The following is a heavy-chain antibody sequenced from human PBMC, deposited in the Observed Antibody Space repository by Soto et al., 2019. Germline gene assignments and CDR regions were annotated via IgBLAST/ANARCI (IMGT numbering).Heavy chain of an antibody. CDR1: GYSFTSYW. D-gene: IGHD2-15*01. J-gene: IGHJ4*02. Sequence: EVQLVQSGAEVKKPGESLKISCKGSGYSFTSYWIAWVRQMPGKGLEWMGIIYPGDSDTIYSPSFQGQVTISADKSIRTAYLQWRSLKASDTAMYYCARHMGGYCSGSTCYRALDSWGQGTLVTVSS. V-gene: IGHV5-51*01. CDR3: ARHMGGYCSGSTCYRALDS. CDR2: IYPGDSDT.